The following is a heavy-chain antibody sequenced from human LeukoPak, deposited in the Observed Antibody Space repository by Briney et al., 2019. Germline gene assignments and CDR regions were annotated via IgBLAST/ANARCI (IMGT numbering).Heavy chain of an antibody. CDR1: GFTFSSYE. D-gene: IGHD4-17*01. V-gene: IGHV3-48*03. Sequence: GGSLRLSCAASGFTFSSYEMNWVRQAPGKGLEWVSYICSSGSTIYYAVSEKGRFTISRDNAKNSLYLQMNSLRAEDTAVYYCARDGSTVTTYHDAFDIWGQGTMVTVSS. CDR2: ICSSGSTI. J-gene: IGHJ3*02. CDR3: ARDGSTVTTYHDAFDI.